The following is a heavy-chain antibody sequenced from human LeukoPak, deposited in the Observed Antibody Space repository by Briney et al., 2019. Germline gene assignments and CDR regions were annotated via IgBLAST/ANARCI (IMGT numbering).Heavy chain of an antibody. D-gene: IGHD3-22*01. Sequence: PSGTLSLTCGVSGGSISGTNWWSWIRQPPGKGLEWIGSIYYSGSTYYNPSLKSRVTISVDTSKNQFSLKLSSVTAADTAVYYCARHRGVNSGYYHFDYWGQGTLGTVSS. J-gene: IGHJ4*02. CDR2: IYYSGST. V-gene: IGHV4-39*01. CDR3: ARHRGVNSGYYHFDY. CDR1: GGSISGTNW.